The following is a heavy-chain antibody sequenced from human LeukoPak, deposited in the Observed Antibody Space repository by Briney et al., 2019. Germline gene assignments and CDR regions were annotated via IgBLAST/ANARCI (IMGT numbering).Heavy chain of an antibody. CDR2: IWYDGSNK. CDR3: ARGEGSYSAHFDY. J-gene: IGHJ4*02. CDR1: GFTFSSYG. Sequence: PGGSLRLSCAASGFTFSSYGMHWVRQAPGKGLEWVAVIWYDGSNKYYADSVKGRFTIPRDNSKNTLYLQMNSLRAEDTAMYYCARGEGSYSAHFDYWGQGTLVTVSS. D-gene: IGHD1-26*01. V-gene: IGHV3-33*01.